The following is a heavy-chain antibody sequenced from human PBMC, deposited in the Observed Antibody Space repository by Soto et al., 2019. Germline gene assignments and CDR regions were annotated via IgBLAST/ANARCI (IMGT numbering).Heavy chain of an antibody. CDR1: GYTFTSYA. Sequence: GASVKISCKASGYTFTSYAMHWVRQAPGQRLEWMGWINAGNGNTKYSQKFQGRVTITRDTSASTAYMELSSLRSEDTAVYYCARGVAGPLHWFDPWGQGTLVTVSS. D-gene: IGHD6-19*01. CDR2: INAGNGNT. CDR3: ARGVAGPLHWFDP. V-gene: IGHV1-3*01. J-gene: IGHJ5*02.